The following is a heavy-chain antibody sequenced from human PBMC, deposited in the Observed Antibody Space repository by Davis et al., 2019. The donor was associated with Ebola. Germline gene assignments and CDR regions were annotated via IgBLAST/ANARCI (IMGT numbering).Heavy chain of an antibody. Sequence: GESLKIPCAAPGFTFSRYAMSWVRQAPGKGLEWVSAISGSGGSTYYADSVKGRFTISRDNSKNTLYLQMNSLRAEGTAVYYCAKGTVAGTLPIWGQGTMVTVAS. CDR3: AKGTVAGTLPI. CDR2: ISGSGGST. J-gene: IGHJ3*02. V-gene: IGHV3-23*01. CDR1: GFTFSRYA. D-gene: IGHD6-19*01.